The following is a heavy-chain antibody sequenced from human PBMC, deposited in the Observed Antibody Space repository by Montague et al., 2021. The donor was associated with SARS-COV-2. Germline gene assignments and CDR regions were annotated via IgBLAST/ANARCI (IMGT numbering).Heavy chain of an antibody. CDR3: AREGLHNWFDP. CDR2: IYYRGST. J-gene: IGHJ5*02. V-gene: IGHV4-59*01. Sequence: SETLSLTCTVSNGSINNYYWSWVRQPPGKRLEWIGYIYYRGSTNYNPSLESRVTMSIDTSKNQFSLKLRSVTAADTAVYFCAREGLHNWFDPWGQETLVIVSS. CDR1: NGSINNYY.